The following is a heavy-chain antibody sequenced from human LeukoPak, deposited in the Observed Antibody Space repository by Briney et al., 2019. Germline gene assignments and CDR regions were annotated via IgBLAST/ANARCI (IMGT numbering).Heavy chain of an antibody. J-gene: IGHJ4*02. V-gene: IGHV4-59*12. CDR2: IYHSGST. D-gene: IGHD2-2*01. CDR1: GGSISSYY. CDR3: ARDRAAAFDY. Sequence: SETLSLTCTVSGGSISSYYWSWIRQPPGKGLEWIGYIYHSGSTYYNPSLKSRVTISVDTSKNQFSLKLSSVTAADTAVYYCARDRAAAFDYWGQGTLVTVSS.